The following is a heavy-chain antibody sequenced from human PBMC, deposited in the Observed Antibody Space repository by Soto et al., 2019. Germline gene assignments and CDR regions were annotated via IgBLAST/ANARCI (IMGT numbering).Heavy chain of an antibody. CDR1: GGSISSYY. CDR2: IYYSGST. CDR3: ARDRVDFWSGVYNAFDI. J-gene: IGHJ3*02. V-gene: IGHV4-59*01. Sequence: SETLSLTCTVSGGSISSYYWSWIRQPPGKGLEWIGYIYYSGSTNYNPSLKSRVTISVDTSKNQFSLKLSSVTAADTAVYYCARDRVDFWSGVYNAFDIWGQGTMVTVSS. D-gene: IGHD3-3*01.